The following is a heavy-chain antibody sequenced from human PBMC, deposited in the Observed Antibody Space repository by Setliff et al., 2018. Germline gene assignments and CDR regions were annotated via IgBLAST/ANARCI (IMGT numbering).Heavy chain of an antibody. Sequence: LRLSCAASGFTFTNYAMNWVRQAPGKGLEWVSGISGSGRNTYYADSVKGRFTISRDNSQNTVFLQVNSLRPEDSAVYYCAKEDYSDSSGYYYETPWFDPWGQGTLVTVSS. CDR1: GFTFTNYA. CDR2: ISGSGRNT. V-gene: IGHV3-23*01. D-gene: IGHD3-22*01. J-gene: IGHJ5*02. CDR3: AKEDYSDSSGYYYETPWFDP.